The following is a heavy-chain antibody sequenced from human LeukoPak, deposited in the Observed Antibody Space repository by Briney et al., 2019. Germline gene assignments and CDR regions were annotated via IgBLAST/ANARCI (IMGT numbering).Heavy chain of an antibody. V-gene: IGHV4-4*07. Sequence: PSETLSLTCTVSGGSISSYYWSWIRQPAGKGLEWIGRIYTSGSTNYNPSLKSRVTISVDTSKNQFSLKLSSVTAADTAVYYCAREFVGSGSSTFDYWGQGTLVTVSS. D-gene: IGHD1-26*01. J-gene: IGHJ4*02. CDR3: AREFVGSGSSTFDY. CDR1: GGSISSYY. CDR2: IYTSGST.